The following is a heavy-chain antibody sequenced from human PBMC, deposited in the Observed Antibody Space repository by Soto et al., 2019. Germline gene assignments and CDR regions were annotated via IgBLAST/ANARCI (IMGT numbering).Heavy chain of an antibody. V-gene: IGHV4-59*11. CDR2: IYYSGST. CDR1: GGSISSHY. Sequence: PSETLSLTCTVSGGSISSHYWSWIRPPPGKGLEWIGYIYYSGSTNYNPSLKSRVTISVDTSKNQFSLKLSSVTAADTAVYYCARDPYRDGYNPGHYFDYWGQGTLVTVSS. D-gene: IGHD5-12*01. CDR3: ARDPYRDGYNPGHYFDY. J-gene: IGHJ4*02.